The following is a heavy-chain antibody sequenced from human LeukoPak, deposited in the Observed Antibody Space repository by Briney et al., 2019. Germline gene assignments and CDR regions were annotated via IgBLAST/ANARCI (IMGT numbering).Heavy chain of an antibody. CDR2: IYTSGST. Sequence: PSETLSLTCTVSGGSISSYYWSWIRQPAGKGLEWIGRIYTSGSTNYNPSLKSRGTMSVDTSKNQFSLKLSSVTAADTAVYYCARESDYYDSSGYLNWYFDLWGRGTLVTVSS. D-gene: IGHD3-22*01. CDR1: GGSISSYY. J-gene: IGHJ2*01. V-gene: IGHV4-4*07. CDR3: ARESDYYDSSGYLNWYFDL.